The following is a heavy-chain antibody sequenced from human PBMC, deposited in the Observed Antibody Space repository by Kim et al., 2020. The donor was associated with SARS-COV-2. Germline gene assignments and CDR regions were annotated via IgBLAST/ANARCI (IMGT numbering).Heavy chain of an antibody. CDR3: ARLYYYDSSGYYIDAFDI. Sequence: GGSLRLSCAACGFTFSSYAMHWVRQAPGKGLEWVAVISYDGSNKYYTDSVKGRFTISRDNSKNTLYLQMNSLRAEDTAVYYCARLYYYDSSGYYIDAFDIWGQGTMVTVSS. J-gene: IGHJ3*02. D-gene: IGHD3-22*01. CDR2: ISYDGSNK. V-gene: IGHV3-30-3*01. CDR1: GFTFSSYA.